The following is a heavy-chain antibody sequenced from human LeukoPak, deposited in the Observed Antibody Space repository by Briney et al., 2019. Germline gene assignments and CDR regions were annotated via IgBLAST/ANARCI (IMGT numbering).Heavy chain of an antibody. CDR1: GGSISSSSYY. CDR3: ARIRRYYDFWSGPAFDP. V-gene: IGHV4-39*01. D-gene: IGHD3-3*01. J-gene: IGHJ5*02. CDR2: IYYSGST. Sequence: SETLSLTCTVSGGSISSSSYYWGWIRQPPGKGLEWIGSIYYSGSTYYNPSLKSRVTISVDTSKNQFSLKLSSVTAADTAVYYCARIRRYYDFWSGPAFDPWGQGTLVTVSS.